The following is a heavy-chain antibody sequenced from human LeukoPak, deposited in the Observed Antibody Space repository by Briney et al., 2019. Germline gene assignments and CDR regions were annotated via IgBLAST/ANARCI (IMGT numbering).Heavy chain of an antibody. CDR1: GFTFSGSA. D-gene: IGHD6-19*01. V-gene: IGHV3-30*04. Sequence: GGSLRLSCAASGFTFSGSAVHWVRQAPGKGLEWVAVISYDGSNKYYADSVKGRFTISRDNSKNTLYLQMNSLRAEDTAVYYCARGYMASGIAVAGIGYWGQGTLVTVSS. CDR2: ISYDGSNK. J-gene: IGHJ4*02. CDR3: ARGYMASGIAVAGIGY.